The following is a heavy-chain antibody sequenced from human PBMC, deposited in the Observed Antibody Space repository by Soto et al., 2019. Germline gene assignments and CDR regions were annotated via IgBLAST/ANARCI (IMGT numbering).Heavy chain of an antibody. D-gene: IGHD2-15*01. J-gene: IGHJ6*02. CDR1: GGTFSSYA. CDR2: IIPIFGTA. CDR3: ARTPIYCSGGSCYPRTYYYGMDV. V-gene: IGHV1-69*13. Sequence: RASVKVSCKASGGTFSSYAISWVRQAPGQGLEWMGGIIPIFGTANYAQKFQGRVTITADESTSTAYMELSSLRSEDTAVYYCARTPIYCSGGSCYPRTYYYGMDVWGQGTTVTVSS.